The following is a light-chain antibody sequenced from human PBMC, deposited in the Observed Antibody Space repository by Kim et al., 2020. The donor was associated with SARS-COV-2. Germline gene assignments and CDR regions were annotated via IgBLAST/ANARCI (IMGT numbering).Light chain of an antibody. CDR1: SDDVGGYNY. V-gene: IGLV2-8*01. CDR2: EVN. CDR3: SSFAGSNNV. Sequence: QSALTQPRSVSGSPGQSVTISCTGTSDDVGGYNYVSWYQQHPGKAPKLMIYEVNKRPSGVPDRFSGSKSGNTASLTVSGLQAEDEADYYCSSFAGSNNVFGTGTKVTVL. J-gene: IGLJ1*01.